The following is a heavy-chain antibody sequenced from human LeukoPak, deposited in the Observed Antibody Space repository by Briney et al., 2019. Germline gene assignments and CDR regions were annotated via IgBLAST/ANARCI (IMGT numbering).Heavy chain of an antibody. D-gene: IGHD6-13*01. J-gene: IGHJ2*01. Sequence: SETLSLTCTVSGGSISSYYWSWIRQPPGKGLEWIGYIYYSGSTNYNPSLKSRVTISVDTSKNQFSLKLSSVTAADTAVYYCARDSEYSSSWCGADWYFDLWGRGTLVTVSS. CDR3: ARDSEYSSSWCGADWYFDL. CDR2: IYYSGST. CDR1: GGSISSYY. V-gene: IGHV4-59*01.